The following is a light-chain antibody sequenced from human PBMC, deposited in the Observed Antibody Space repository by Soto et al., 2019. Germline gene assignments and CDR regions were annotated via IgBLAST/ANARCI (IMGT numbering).Light chain of an antibody. Sequence: QAASVSGSPGQSITISCTGTSSDVGSYNLVSWYQQHPGKAPKLMIYEGSKRPSGVSNRFSGSKSGNTASLTISGLQADDEADYYCCSLTTSHTYVFGSGTKLTVL. V-gene: IGLV2-14*02. CDR2: EGS. CDR3: CSLTTSHTYV. CDR1: SSDVGSYNL. J-gene: IGLJ1*01.